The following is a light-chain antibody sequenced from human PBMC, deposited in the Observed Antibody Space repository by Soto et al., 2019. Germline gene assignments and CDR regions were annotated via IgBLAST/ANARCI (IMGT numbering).Light chain of an antibody. Sequence: DIVMAQSPDALALSLVERATINCKSSQNRLXSSNSKNYLACYQQKPSQAPRLLXXDAXSRATGILERFSGSGSGRDFTLTISRLEPEDFALYYCQHYVERSPSTFGQGTRLEI. J-gene: IGKJ5*01. CDR3: QHYVERSPST. CDR2: DAX. V-gene: IGKV4-1*01. CDR1: QNRLXSSNSKNY.